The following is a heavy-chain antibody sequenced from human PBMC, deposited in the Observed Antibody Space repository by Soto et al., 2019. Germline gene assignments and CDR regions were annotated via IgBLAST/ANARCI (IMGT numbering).Heavy chain of an antibody. D-gene: IGHD6-13*01. CDR3: ARDLAAGDY. CDR2: FNPTSGST. V-gene: IGHV1-46*01. CDR1: GYSFINYY. Sequence: QVQLVQSGAEVKKPGASVKLSCKASGYSFINYYIHWVRQAPGQGLEWMGIFNPTSGSTNYAQKFQGRVTLTMDTSTRTVYMELTSLRFDDTAVYYCARDLAAGDYWGQGTLVTVSS. J-gene: IGHJ4*02.